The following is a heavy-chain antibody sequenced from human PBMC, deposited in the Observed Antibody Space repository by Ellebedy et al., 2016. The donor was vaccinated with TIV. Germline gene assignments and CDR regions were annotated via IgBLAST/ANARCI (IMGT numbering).Heavy chain of an antibody. Sequence: GESLKISCAASGFTFSNYGFYWVRQAPGKGLEWVAFTSYDGRNEYYADSVRGRFTISRDNSKNTLYLQMNSLSPEDTAVYYCARDPPQRAHPFDIWGQGTRVTVSS. V-gene: IGHV3-30*03. J-gene: IGHJ3*02. CDR2: TSYDGRNE. CDR3: ARDPPQRAHPFDI. CDR1: GFTFSNYG.